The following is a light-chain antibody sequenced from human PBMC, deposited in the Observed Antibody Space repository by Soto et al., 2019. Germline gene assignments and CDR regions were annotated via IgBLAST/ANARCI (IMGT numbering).Light chain of an antibody. Sequence: EIMLTQSPATLSLSPGERATLSCRASQSVSSYLAWYQQKPGQAPRLLIYDASNRATGIPARFSGSGSGTDFTLTISNLEPEDFAVYYCQQRSNWPLTFGGGTKVDIK. CDR3: QQRSNWPLT. J-gene: IGKJ4*01. CDR1: QSVSSY. V-gene: IGKV3-11*01. CDR2: DAS.